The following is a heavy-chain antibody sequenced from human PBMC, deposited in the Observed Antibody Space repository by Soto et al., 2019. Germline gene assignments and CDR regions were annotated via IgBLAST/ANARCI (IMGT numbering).Heavy chain of an antibody. V-gene: IGHV4-59*01. D-gene: IGHD3-16*01. CDR3: ARTRMIESWIDS. J-gene: IGHJ4*02. CDR2: VYYTGST. Sequence: SETLSLTCNVSGSSISSYYWSWIRQPPGKGLEWIGYVYYTGSTLYNPSLKSRVTISVDMSKKEFSLRLSSVIAADTAVYYCARTRMIESWIDSWGQGTLVTVSS. CDR1: GSSISSYY.